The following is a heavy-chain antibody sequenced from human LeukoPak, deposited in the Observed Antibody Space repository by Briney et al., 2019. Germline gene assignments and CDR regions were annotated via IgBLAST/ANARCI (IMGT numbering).Heavy chain of an antibody. Sequence: GGSLRLSCAASGFTFSNAWMSWVRQAPGKGLEWVARIKSKTDGGTTDYAAPVKGRFTISRDDSKNTLYLQMNSLKTEDTAVYYCNTSRRTYYYDSSGYYLNGFDIWGQGTMVTVSS. J-gene: IGHJ3*02. CDR2: IKSKTDGGTT. D-gene: IGHD3-22*01. V-gene: IGHV3-15*01. CDR1: GFTFSNAW. CDR3: NTSRRTYYYDSSGYYLNGFDI.